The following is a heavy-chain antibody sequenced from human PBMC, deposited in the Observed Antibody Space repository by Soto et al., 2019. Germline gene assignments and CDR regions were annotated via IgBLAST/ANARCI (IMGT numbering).Heavy chain of an antibody. CDR3: ARHEIRDSSGYPDAFDI. CDR1: GGSISSSNW. V-gene: IGHV4-4*02. D-gene: IGHD3-22*01. Sequence: SETLSLTCAVSGGSISSSNWWSWVRQPPGKGLEWIGEIYHSGSTNYNPSLKSRVTISVDTSKNQFSLKLSSVTAADTAVYYCARHEIRDSSGYPDAFDIWGQGTMVTVSS. J-gene: IGHJ3*02. CDR2: IYHSGST.